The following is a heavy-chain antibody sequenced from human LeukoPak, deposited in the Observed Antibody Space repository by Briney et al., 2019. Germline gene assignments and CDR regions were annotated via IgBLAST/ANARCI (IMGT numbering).Heavy chain of an antibody. J-gene: IGHJ4*02. Sequence: PSETLSLTCAVSGGSVSSGSYYWSWIRQPPGKGLEWIGYIYYSGSTNYDPSLKSRVTISVDTSKNQFSLKLSSVTAADTAVYYCARLPRATVVTPAPDYWGQGTLVTVSS. D-gene: IGHD4-23*01. V-gene: IGHV4-61*01. CDR2: IYYSGST. CDR1: GGSVSSGSYY. CDR3: ARLPRATVVTPAPDY.